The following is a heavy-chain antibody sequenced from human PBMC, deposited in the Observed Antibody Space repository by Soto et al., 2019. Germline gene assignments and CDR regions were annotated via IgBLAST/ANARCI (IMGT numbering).Heavy chain of an antibody. J-gene: IGHJ6*02. CDR1: GGTFSSYA. CDR3: ARGGDYDTVGGYYYYGMDV. D-gene: IGHD4-17*01. CDR2: IIPIFGTA. Sequence: SVEVSCKASGGTFSSYAISWVRQAPGQGLEWMGGIIPIFGTANYAQKFQGRVTITADKSTSTAYMELSSLRSEDTAVYYCARGGDYDTVGGYYYYGMDVWGQGTTVTVSS. V-gene: IGHV1-69*06.